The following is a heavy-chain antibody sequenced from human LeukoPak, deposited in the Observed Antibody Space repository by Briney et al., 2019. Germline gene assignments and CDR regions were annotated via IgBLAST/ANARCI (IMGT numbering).Heavy chain of an antibody. D-gene: IGHD5-12*01. Sequence: PGGSPRLSRTAPGFTFSSYGMNWVRPAPGKGLEWVSSVSSSSYYIYYADSVKGRFTISRDNAKNSLFLQMNSLRAEDTAVYYCARVDIVATTNYYYYGMDVWGQGTTVTVSS. V-gene: IGHV3-21*01. CDR1: GFTFSSYG. CDR2: VSSSSYYI. J-gene: IGHJ6*02. CDR3: ARVDIVATTNYYYYGMDV.